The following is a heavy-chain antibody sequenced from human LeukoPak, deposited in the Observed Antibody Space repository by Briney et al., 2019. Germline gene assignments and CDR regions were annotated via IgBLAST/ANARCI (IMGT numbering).Heavy chain of an antibody. Sequence: GGSLRLSCAASGFTFGTYAMSWVRQPPGKGLEWVSSIDSSSGYISYADSVKGRFTISRDNARNSLFLQMSSLRDDDTAVYYCARDSFDSGSSPSDFWGQGTLVTVSS. CDR1: GFTFGTYA. V-gene: IGHV3-21*01. CDR2: IDSSSGYI. CDR3: ARDSFDSGSSPSDF. J-gene: IGHJ4*02. D-gene: IGHD3-9*01.